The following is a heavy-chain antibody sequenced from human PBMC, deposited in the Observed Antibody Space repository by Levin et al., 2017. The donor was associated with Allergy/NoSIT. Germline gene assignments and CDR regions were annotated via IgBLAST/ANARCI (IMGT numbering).Heavy chain of an antibody. CDR3: ARDRRPYSSSWGYFDF. CDR1: GFTFSSYW. V-gene: IGHV3-74*01. Sequence: ASVKVSCAASGFTFSSYWMHWVRQAPGKGLVWVSRINSDGSSTSYADSVKGRFTISRDNAKNTLYLQMNSLRAEDTAVYYCARDRRPYSSSWGYFDFWGQGTLVTVSS. J-gene: IGHJ4*02. D-gene: IGHD6-13*01. CDR2: INSDGSST.